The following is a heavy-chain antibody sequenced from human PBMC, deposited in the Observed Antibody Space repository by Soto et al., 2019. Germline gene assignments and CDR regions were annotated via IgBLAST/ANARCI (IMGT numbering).Heavy chain of an antibody. J-gene: IGHJ6*02. D-gene: IGHD3-9*01. CDR3: ARAVVLTFTRFYDMDV. CDR1: GYTFTAYY. V-gene: IGHV1-69*01. Sequence: QVQLVQSGAEVKKPGASVKVSCKASGYTFTAYYMHWLRQAPGQGLEWMGWINPMFGTTDYARRFQGRVTFTADESTSTASMEVTNLTSEDTAVYYCARAVVLTFTRFYDMDVWGQGTTVTVSS. CDR2: INPMFGTT.